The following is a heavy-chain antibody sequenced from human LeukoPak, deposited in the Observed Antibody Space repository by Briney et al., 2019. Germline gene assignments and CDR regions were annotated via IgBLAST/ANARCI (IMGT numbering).Heavy chain of an antibody. CDR2: MYYNGNT. J-gene: IGHJ6*03. V-gene: IGHV4-59*12. CDR1: GGSISSYY. CDR3: ARLPRSYSIDV. Sequence: PSETLSLTCTVSGGSISSYYWSWIRQPPGKGLEWIGSMYYNGNTYYSPSLKSRVTISVDTSKNQFSLKVSSVTAADTAVYYCARLPRSYSIDVWGTGTTVTVSS. D-gene: IGHD1-14*01.